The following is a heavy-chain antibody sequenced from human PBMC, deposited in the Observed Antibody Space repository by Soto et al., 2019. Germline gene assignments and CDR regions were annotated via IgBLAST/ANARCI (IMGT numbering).Heavy chain of an antibody. D-gene: IGHD2-21*01. Sequence: EVQLVESGGGLVQPGGSLRLSCAASGFTFSSCWMSWVRQAPGKGLEWVASIKEDGIREYYVDSVKGRFTISRGNAKNSLYLLMKSLRADDTAVYYCAREMHLARGWGDIDYCGQGTLVIVSS. CDR1: GFTFSSCW. J-gene: IGHJ4*02. CDR3: AREMHLARGWGDIDY. CDR2: IKEDGIRE. V-gene: IGHV3-7*03.